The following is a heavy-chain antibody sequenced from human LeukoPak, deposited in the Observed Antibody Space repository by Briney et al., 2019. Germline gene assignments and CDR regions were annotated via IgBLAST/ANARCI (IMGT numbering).Heavy chain of an antibody. D-gene: IGHD2-15*01. Sequence: GGSLRLSCAASGFTFNNYWMSWARQAPGKGLEWVANIKQDGSEKYYVDSVKGRFTISRDNAKNSLFLQMNSLRVEDTAVYYCATYCSGGSCYYSDAFDFWGQGTMVTVSS. CDR1: GFTFNNYW. V-gene: IGHV3-7*01. CDR2: IKQDGSEK. J-gene: IGHJ3*01. CDR3: ATYCSGGSCYYSDAFDF.